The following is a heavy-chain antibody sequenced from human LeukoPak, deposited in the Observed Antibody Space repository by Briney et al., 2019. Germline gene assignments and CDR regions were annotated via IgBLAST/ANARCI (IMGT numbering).Heavy chain of an antibody. J-gene: IGHJ4*02. CDR2: ISGYNDNT. V-gene: IGHV1-18*04. D-gene: IGHD1-26*01. CDR3: ARAGGTDSDFDY. CDR1: GYTFTSYY. Sequence: ASVKVSCKASGYTFTSYYMHWVRQAPGQGLEWMGWISGYNDNTNYAQKLRGRVTMTTDTSTSTAYMELRSLRSDDTAVYYCARAGGTDSDFDYWGQGTLVTVSS.